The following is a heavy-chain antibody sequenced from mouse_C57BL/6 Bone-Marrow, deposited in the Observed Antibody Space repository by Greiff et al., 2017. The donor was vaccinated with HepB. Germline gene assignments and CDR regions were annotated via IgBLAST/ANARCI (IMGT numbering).Heavy chain of an antibody. J-gene: IGHJ1*03. CDR2: ISYSGST. V-gene: IGHV3-8*01. D-gene: IGHD1-1*01. CDR1: GYSITSDY. CDR3: ARYGYYGSSLYWYFDV. Sequence: VQLKESGPGLAKPSQTLSLTCSVTGYSITSDYWNWIRKFPGNKLEYMGYISYSGSTYYNPSLKSRISITRDTSKNQYYLQLNSVTTEDTATYYCARYGYYGSSLYWYFDVWGTGTTVTVSS.